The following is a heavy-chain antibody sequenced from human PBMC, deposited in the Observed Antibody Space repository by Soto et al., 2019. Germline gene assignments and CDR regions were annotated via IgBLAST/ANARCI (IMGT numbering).Heavy chain of an antibody. CDR3: ARELRGYSYFAYYGMDV. CDR2: IWYDGSNK. J-gene: IGHJ6*02. V-gene: IGHV3-33*01. Sequence: QVQLVESGGGVVQPGRSLRLSCAASGFTFSSYGMHWVRQAPGKGLEWVAVIWYDGSNKYYADSVKGRFTISRDNSKNTLCLQMNSLIAEDTAVYYCARELRGYSYFAYYGMDVWGQGTTVTVSS. CDR1: GFTFSSYG. D-gene: IGHD5-18*01.